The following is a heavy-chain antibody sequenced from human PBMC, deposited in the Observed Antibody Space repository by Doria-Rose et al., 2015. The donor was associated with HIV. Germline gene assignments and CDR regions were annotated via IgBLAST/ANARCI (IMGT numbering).Heavy chain of an antibody. CDR1: GVSLSSPGMG. Sequence: QESGPVLVKPTETLTLTCTVSGVSLSSPGMGVSWIRQPPGKALEWLANIFSDDERSDNTSLKSRLTISRGTSKSQVVLTMTDMDPVDTATYYCARIKSSRWYHKYYFDFWGQGTRVIVSA. J-gene: IGHJ4*02. V-gene: IGHV2-26*01. D-gene: IGHD6-13*01. CDR2: IFSDDER. CDR3: ARIKSSRWYHKYYFDF.